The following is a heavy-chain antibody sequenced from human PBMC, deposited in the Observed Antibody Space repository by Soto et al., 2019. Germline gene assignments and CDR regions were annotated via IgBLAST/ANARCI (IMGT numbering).Heavy chain of an antibody. CDR3: ARVRGYSYGSLDY. Sequence: EVQLVESGGGLVKPGGSLRLSCAASGFTFSSYSMNWFRQAPGKGLEWVSSISSSSSYIYYADSVKGRFTISRDNAKNSLYLQMNSLRAEDTAVYYCARVRGYSYGSLDYWGQGTLVTVSS. V-gene: IGHV3-21*01. CDR1: GFTFSSYS. D-gene: IGHD5-18*01. CDR2: ISSSSSYI. J-gene: IGHJ4*02.